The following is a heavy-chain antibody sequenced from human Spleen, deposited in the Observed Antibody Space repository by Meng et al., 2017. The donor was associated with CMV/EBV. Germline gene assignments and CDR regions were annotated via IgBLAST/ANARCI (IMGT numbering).Heavy chain of an antibody. Sequence: SETLSLTCTVSGGSISTSSFYWGWIRQPPGKGLEWIGEINHSGSTNYNPSLKSRVTISVDTSKNQFSLKLSSVTAADTAVYYCARGREYCTNGVCYPTWFDPWGQGTLVTVSS. CDR2: INHSGST. CDR1: GGSISTSSFY. CDR3: ARGREYCTNGVCYPTWFDP. V-gene: IGHV4-39*07. D-gene: IGHD2-8*01. J-gene: IGHJ5*02.